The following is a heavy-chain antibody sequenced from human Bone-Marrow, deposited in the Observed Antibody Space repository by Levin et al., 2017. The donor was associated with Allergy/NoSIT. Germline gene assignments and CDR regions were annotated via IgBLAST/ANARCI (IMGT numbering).Heavy chain of an antibody. CDR1: NSSFDRHYY. Sequence: SETLSLTCAVSNSSFDRHYYWGWIRQPPGKGLEWIGAIFHSGSPYYSPSLKSRVTISIDTSKNQFSLELASVTAADTAVYYCARTAVPLPYYFYMDVWGKGTTVTVSS. CDR2: IFHSGSP. CDR3: ARTAVPLPYYFYMDV. D-gene: IGHD4-17*01. V-gene: IGHV4-38-2*01. J-gene: IGHJ6*03.